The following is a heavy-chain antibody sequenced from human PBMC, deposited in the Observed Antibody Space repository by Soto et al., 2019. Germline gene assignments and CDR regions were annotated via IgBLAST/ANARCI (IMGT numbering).Heavy chain of an antibody. D-gene: IGHD3-3*01. Sequence: GAPVKVSCKASGYTFTSYGISWVRQAPGQGLEWMGWISAYNGNTNYAQKLQGRVTMTTDTSTSTAYMELRSLRSDDTAVYYCARVRFLEWLLSSYYDMDVWGQGTTVTVSS. CDR1: GYTFTSYG. V-gene: IGHV1-18*04. CDR3: ARVRFLEWLLSSYYDMDV. J-gene: IGHJ6*02. CDR2: ISAYNGNT.